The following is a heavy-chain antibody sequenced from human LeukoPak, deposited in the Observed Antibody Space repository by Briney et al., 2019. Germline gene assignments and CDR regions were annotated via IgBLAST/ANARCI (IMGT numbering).Heavy chain of an antibody. D-gene: IGHD6-19*01. V-gene: IGHV3-30*18. CDR3: AKDIGRGWYLLYFDY. CDR2: ISYDGSKK. J-gene: IGHJ4*02. Sequence: GGSLRLSCAASGFTFSSYGMHWVRQAPGKGLEGVAVISYDGSKKYYADSVKGRFTISRDNSKNTLYLQMNSLRAEDTAVYYCAKDIGRGWYLLYFDYWGQGTLVTVSS. CDR1: GFTFSSYG.